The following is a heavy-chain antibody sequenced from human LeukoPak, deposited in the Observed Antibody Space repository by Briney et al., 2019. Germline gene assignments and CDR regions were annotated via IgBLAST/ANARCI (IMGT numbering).Heavy chain of an antibody. CDR1: GFTLDDYA. CDR2: ISWNSVNI. Sequence: GRSLRLSCAASGFTLDDYAMHWVRQAPGKGLEWVSGISWNSVNIGYADSVKGRFTISRDNAKNSLYLQMNSLRAEDMALYYCAKGTMIVVVVGDYFDYWGQGTLVTVSS. V-gene: IGHV3-9*03. D-gene: IGHD3-22*01. CDR3: AKGTMIVVVVGDYFDY. J-gene: IGHJ4*02.